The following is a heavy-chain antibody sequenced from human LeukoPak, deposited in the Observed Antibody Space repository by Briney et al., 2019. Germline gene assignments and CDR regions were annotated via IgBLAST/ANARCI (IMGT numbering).Heavy chain of an antibody. CDR3: ARVSLWFGELYFDY. D-gene: IGHD3-10*01. CDR2: ISSSSSYI. CDR1: GFTFSSYA. J-gene: IGHJ4*02. V-gene: IGHV3-21*01. Sequence: AGGSLRLSCAASGFTFSSYAMSWVRQAPGKGLEWVSSISSSSSYIYYADSVKGRFTISRDNAKNSLYLQMNSLRAEDTAVYYCARVSLWFGELYFDYWGQGTLVTVSS.